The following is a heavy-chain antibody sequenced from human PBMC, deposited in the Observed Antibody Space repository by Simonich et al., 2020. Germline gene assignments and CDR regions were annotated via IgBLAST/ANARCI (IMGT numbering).Heavy chain of an antibody. CDR1: GFTFSSYS. Sequence: EVQLVESGGGLVKPGGSLRLSCAASGFTFSSYSMNWVRQAPGKGLEGVPSISSSRSNIYYADSVKGRFTISRDNAKNSLYLQMNSLRAEDTAVYYCARANERDYWGQGTLVTVSS. D-gene: IGHD1-1*01. CDR2: ISSSRSNI. CDR3: ARANERDY. J-gene: IGHJ4*02. V-gene: IGHV3-21*01.